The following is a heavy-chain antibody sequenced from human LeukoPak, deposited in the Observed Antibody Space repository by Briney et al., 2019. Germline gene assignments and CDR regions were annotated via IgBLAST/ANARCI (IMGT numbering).Heavy chain of an antibody. CDR1: GASISSYY. CDR3: VREAATGESAFDI. D-gene: IGHD1-14*01. V-gene: IGHV4-59*01. J-gene: IGHJ3*02. CDR2: IYYSGST. Sequence: SETLSLTRTVSGASISSYYWNWIRQSPGKGLEWIGNIYYSGSTNYSPSLKSRVAISVDTSKNQFSLNLSLMTAADTAVYYCVREAATGESAFDIWGQGTMVTVSS.